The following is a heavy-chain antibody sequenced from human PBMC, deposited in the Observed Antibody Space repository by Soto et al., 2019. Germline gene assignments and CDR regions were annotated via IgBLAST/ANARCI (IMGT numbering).Heavy chain of an antibody. CDR3: ARCRGSSGYFWFDP. V-gene: IGHV1-18*01. CDR1: GYIFTNYG. J-gene: IGHJ5*02. D-gene: IGHD5-12*01. Sequence: SVKVSCKTSGYIFTNYGITWVRQAPGQGLEWVGWISGHNDNTKYAQKVQGRVTLTTDTSTSTAYMELRNLISDDTAVYYCARCRGSSGYFWFDPWGQGTLVTVSP. CDR2: ISGHNDNT.